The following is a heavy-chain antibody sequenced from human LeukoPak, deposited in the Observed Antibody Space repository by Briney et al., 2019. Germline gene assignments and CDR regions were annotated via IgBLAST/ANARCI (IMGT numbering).Heavy chain of an antibody. J-gene: IGHJ4*02. Sequence: GGSLRHSCAASGFTFSRYGMHWVRQAPGKGLEWVALISYDGTTQYYADSVKGRFTVSRDNAKNSLYLQMNSLRAEDTAVYYCARDLGGYCSGGSCHLDYWGQGTLVTVSS. CDR3: ARDLGGYCSGGSCHLDY. CDR2: ISYDGTTQ. V-gene: IGHV3-33*05. D-gene: IGHD2-15*01. CDR1: GFTFSRYG.